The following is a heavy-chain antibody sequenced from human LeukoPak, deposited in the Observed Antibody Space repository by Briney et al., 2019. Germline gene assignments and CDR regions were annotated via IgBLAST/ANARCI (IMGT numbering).Heavy chain of an antibody. CDR3: AREYCSSTSCYFVEYYMDV. CDR1: GGTFSRYA. D-gene: IGHD2-2*01. CDR2: IIPVFGTA. V-gene: IGHV1-69*05. Sequence: GASVKISCKASGGTFSRYAISWVPQAPRQGLEWMGGIIPVFGTANYAQKFQGRVTITTDESTSTAYMELSSLRSEDTAVYYCAREYCSSTSCYFVEYYMDVWGKGTTVTVSS. J-gene: IGHJ6*03.